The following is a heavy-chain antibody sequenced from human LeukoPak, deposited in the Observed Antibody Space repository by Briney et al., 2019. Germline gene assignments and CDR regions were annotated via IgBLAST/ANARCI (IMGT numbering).Heavy chain of an antibody. J-gene: IGHJ6*02. Sequence: GGSLRLSCAASRFTFNSYAMSWVRQAPGKGLEWVSVIGGSNGITFYVGSVKGRFTISRDNSKDTLYLQMNSLRAEDTAVYYCAKDLELYGMDVWGQGTTVTVSS. V-gene: IGHV3-23*01. CDR1: RFTFNSYA. CDR2: IGGSNGIT. D-gene: IGHD1-26*01. CDR3: AKDLELYGMDV.